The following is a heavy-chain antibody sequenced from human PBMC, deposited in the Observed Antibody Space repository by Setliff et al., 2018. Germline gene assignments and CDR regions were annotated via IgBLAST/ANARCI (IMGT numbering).Heavy chain of an antibody. V-gene: IGHV4-30-2*01. CDR1: GGSITSGSYY. Sequence: PSQTLSLTCAVSGGSITSGSYYWSWIRQPPGQGLEWIEEINHSGHTNYSPSLRSRVTMSVDTSKNQFSLKLTSVTAADTAVYYCRQAVVGRDVFDIWGQGTVVTVS. J-gene: IGHJ3*02. CDR3: RQAVVGRDVFDI. D-gene: IGHD1-1*01. CDR2: INHSGHT.